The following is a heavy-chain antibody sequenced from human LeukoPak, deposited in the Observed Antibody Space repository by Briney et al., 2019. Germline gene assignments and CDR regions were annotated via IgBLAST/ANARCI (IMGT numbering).Heavy chain of an antibody. D-gene: IGHD3-10*01. Sequence: SETLSLTCTVSGGSIISSSYYWGWIRQPPGKGLEWIASIYYSGSSYYNPSLKSRVTISVDTSKNQFSLKLGSVTAADTAVYYCARHRSSGSLPIHYDYWGQGTLVTVSS. V-gene: IGHV4-39*01. CDR3: ARHRSSGSLPIHYDY. CDR2: IYYSGSS. J-gene: IGHJ4*02. CDR1: GGSIISSSYY.